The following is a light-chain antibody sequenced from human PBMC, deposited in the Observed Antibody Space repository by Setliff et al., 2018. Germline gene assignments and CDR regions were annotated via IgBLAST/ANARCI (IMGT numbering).Light chain of an antibody. CDR3: QSYDSSLTLYV. CDR2: GNS. Sequence: KRVTISCTGSSSNIGAGYDVHWYQQLPGTAPKLLIYGNSNRPSGVPDRFSGSKSGTSASLAITGLQAEDEADYYCQSYDSSLTLYVFGTGTKVTV. J-gene: IGLJ1*01. V-gene: IGLV1-40*01. CDR1: SSNIGAGYD.